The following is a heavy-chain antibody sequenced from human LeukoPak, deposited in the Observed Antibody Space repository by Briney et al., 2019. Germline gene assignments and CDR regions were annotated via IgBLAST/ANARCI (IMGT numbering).Heavy chain of an antibody. Sequence: PGGSLRVSCAASGFTFSSYGMHWVRQAPGKGLEWVAVISYEGSNKYYADSVKGRFTISRDNSKNTLYLQMNSLRAEDTAVYYCAKSAGTSSVRGYFDYWGQGTLVTVSS. V-gene: IGHV3-30*18. CDR3: AKSAGTSSVRGYFDY. CDR1: GFTFSSYG. J-gene: IGHJ4*02. CDR2: ISYEGSNK. D-gene: IGHD2-2*01.